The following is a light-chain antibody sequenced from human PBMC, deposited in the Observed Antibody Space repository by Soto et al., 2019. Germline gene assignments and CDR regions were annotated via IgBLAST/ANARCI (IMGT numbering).Light chain of an antibody. J-gene: IGKJ2*01. V-gene: IGKV1-39*01. CDR2: AGS. CDR1: QSISSY. Sequence: DIQMTQSPSSLSASVGDRVTITCRASQSISSYLNWYQQKPGKAPKLLIYAGSSLQSGVPSRFNGRGSGADFTLTISSLQPEDFATYYCQQTYSIPVTFGQGTKLEIK. CDR3: QQTYSIPVT.